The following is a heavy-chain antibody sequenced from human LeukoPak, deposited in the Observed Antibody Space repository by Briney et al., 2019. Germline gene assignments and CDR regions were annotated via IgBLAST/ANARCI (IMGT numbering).Heavy chain of an antibody. D-gene: IGHD2-2*01. CDR2: ISSSSSYI. CDR1: GFPFSSYS. CDR3: AVYCSSVTCKGKFDP. Sequence: GSLRLSCAASGFPFSSYSMNWVRQAPGKGLEWVSSISSSSSYIYYADSVKGRFTISRDNAKNSLYLQMNSLRAEDAAIYYCAVYCSSVTCKGKFDPWGQGTLVTVSS. V-gene: IGHV3-21*04. J-gene: IGHJ5*02.